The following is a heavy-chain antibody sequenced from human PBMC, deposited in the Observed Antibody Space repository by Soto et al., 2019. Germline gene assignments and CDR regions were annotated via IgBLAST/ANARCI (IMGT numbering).Heavy chain of an antibody. CDR3: ATTQVSMTINRLNWFDP. CDR1: GGSFSGYY. J-gene: IGHJ5*02. D-gene: IGHD4-17*01. V-gene: IGHV4-34*01. Sequence: SETLSLTCAVYGGSFSGYYWSWIRQPPGKGLEWIGEINHSGSTNYNPSLKSRVTISVDTSKNQFSLKLSSVTAADTAVYYCATTQVSMTINRLNWFDPWGQGTLVTVSS. CDR2: INHSGST.